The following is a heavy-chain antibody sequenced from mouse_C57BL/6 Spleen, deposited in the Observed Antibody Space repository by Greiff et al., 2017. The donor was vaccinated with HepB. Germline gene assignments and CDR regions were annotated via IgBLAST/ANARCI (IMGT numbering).Heavy chain of an antibody. V-gene: IGHV1-74*01. J-gene: IGHJ3*01. Sequence: QVQLKQPGAELVKPGASVKVSCKASGYTFTSYWMHWVKQRPGQGLEWIGRIHPSDSDTNYNQKFKGKATLTVDKSSSTAYMQLSSLTSEDSAVYYCAISHYGSPFAYWGQGTLVTVSA. CDR2: IHPSDSDT. CDR1: GYTFTSYW. CDR3: AISHYGSPFAY. D-gene: IGHD1-1*01.